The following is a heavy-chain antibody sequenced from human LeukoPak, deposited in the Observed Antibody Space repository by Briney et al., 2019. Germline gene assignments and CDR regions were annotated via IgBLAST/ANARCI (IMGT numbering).Heavy chain of an antibody. Sequence: ASVKVSCKASGYTFTGYYMHWVRQAPGQGLEWMGRINPNSGGTNYAQKLQGRVTMTTDTSTSTAYMELRSLRSDDTAVYYCARDHTYYYDSSGYYSRFDYWGQGTLVTVSS. CDR2: INPNSGGT. D-gene: IGHD3-22*01. J-gene: IGHJ4*02. CDR1: GYTFTGYY. CDR3: ARDHTYYYDSSGYYSRFDY. V-gene: IGHV1-2*06.